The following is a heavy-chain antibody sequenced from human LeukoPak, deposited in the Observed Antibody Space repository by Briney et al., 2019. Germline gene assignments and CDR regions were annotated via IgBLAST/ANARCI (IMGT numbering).Heavy chain of an antibody. CDR3: ARDSQYCSSTSCYGTDDY. CDR2: ISAYNGNT. D-gene: IGHD2-2*01. J-gene: IGHJ4*02. V-gene: IGHV1-18*04. Sequence: ASVKVSCKASGYTFTSYGISWVRQAPGQGLEWMGWISAYNGNTNYAQKLLGRVTMTTDTSTSTAYMELRSLRSDDTAVYYCARDSQYCSSTSCYGTDDYWGQGTLVTVSS. CDR1: GYTFTSYG.